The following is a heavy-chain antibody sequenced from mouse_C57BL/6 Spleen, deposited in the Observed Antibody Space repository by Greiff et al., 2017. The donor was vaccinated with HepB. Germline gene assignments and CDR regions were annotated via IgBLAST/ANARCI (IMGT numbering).Heavy chain of an antibody. J-gene: IGHJ2*01. CDR2: INPSSGYT. Sequence: VQLVESGAELARPGASVKMSCKASGYTFTSYTMHWVKQRPGQGLEWIGYINPSSGYTKYNQKFKDKATLTADKSSSTAYMQLSSLTSEDSAVYYCARDSNYGDFDYWGQGTTLTVSS. D-gene: IGHD2-5*01. V-gene: IGHV1-4*01. CDR1: GYTFTSYT. CDR3: ARDSNYGDFDY.